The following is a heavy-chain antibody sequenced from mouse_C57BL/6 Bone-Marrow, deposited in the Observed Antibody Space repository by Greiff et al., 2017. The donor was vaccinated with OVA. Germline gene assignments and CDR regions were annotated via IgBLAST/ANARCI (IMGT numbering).Heavy chain of an antibody. CDR3: ARSYYGYDEGY. V-gene: IGHV1-80*01. CDR2: IYPGDGDT. Sequence: VKLQQSGAELVKPGASVKISCKASGYAFSSYWMNWVKQRPGKGLEWIGQIYPGDGDTNYNGKFKGKATLTADKSSSTAYMQLSSLTSEDSAVYFCARSYYGYDEGYWGQGTTLTVSS. J-gene: IGHJ2*01. CDR1: GYAFSSYW. D-gene: IGHD2-9*01.